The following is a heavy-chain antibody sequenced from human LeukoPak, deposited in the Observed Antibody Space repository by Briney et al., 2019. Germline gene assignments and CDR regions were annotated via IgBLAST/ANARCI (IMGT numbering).Heavy chain of an antibody. Sequence: GASVKVSCKVSGYTLTELSMHWVRQAPGQGLEWMGIINPSGGSTSYAQKFQGRVTMTRDTSTSTVYMELSSLRSEDTAVYYCARDLYYYDSSGYSDYWGQGTLVTVSS. CDR1: GYTLTELS. CDR2: INPSGGST. V-gene: IGHV1-46*01. D-gene: IGHD3-22*01. J-gene: IGHJ4*02. CDR3: ARDLYYYDSSGYSDY.